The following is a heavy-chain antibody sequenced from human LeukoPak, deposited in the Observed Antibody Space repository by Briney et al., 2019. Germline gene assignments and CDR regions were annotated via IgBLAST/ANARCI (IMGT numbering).Heavy chain of an antibody. CDR3: AKGGSGSYSLDAFDV. CDR2: IKQDGGEK. D-gene: IGHD3-10*01. V-gene: IGHV3-7*03. J-gene: IGHJ3*01. Sequence: GGSLRLSCAASGFTFSSYWMSWVRQAPGKGLEWVANIKQDGGEKYYVDSVKGRFTISRDNAKNSLYLQMSSLRAEDTALYYCAKGGSGSYSLDAFDVWGQGTMVTVSS. CDR1: GFTFSSYW.